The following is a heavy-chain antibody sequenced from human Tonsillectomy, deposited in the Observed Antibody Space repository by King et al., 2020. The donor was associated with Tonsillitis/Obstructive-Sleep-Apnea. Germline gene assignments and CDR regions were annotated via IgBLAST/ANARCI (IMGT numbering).Heavy chain of an antibody. V-gene: IGHV4-59*01. Sequence: VQLQESGPGLVKPSETLSLICTVSGGSISSYYWSWIRQPPGKGLECIGYVDYSGSTNYNPSLKSRVTISVDTSKNQFSLKLSSVTAADTAVYYCARELNFDAFYIWGQGTMFAVSS. CDR3: ARELNFDAFYI. CDR1: GGSISSYY. CDR2: VDYSGST. J-gene: IGHJ3*02.